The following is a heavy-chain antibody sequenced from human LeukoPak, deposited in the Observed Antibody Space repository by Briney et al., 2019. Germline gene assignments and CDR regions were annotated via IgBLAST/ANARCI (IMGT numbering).Heavy chain of an antibody. CDR1: EFIFSSYG. J-gene: IGHJ4*02. D-gene: IGHD4-23*01. V-gene: IGHV3-33*01. Sequence: PGGSLRLSCAASEFIFSSYGMHWVRQAPGKGLEWVAVIWYDGSNEYYADSVKGRFTISRDNSKNTLYLQMNSLRAEDTAVYYCARDHSYGGKIPLFDYWGQGTLVTVSS. CDR2: IWYDGSNE. CDR3: ARDHSYGGKIPLFDY.